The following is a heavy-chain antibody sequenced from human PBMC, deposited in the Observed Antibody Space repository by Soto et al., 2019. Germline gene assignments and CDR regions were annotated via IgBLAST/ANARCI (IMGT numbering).Heavy chain of an antibody. CDR2: ISGSGGST. J-gene: IGHJ4*02. CDR1: GFTFSSYA. D-gene: IGHD3-9*01. V-gene: IGHV3-23*01. Sequence: GGSLRLSCAASGFTFSSYAMSWVRQAPGKGLEWVSAISGSGGSTYYADSVKGRFTISRDDSKNTLYLQMNSLRAEDTAVYYCAKDGRYLLSAYYTAWYYDYWGQGTLVTVSS. CDR3: AKDGRYLLSAYYTAWYYDY.